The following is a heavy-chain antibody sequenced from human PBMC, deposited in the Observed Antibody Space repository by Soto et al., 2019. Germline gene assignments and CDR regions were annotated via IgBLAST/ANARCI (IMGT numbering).Heavy chain of an antibody. CDR3: ARDLEITIVRGVPHPYYFDF. V-gene: IGHV3-48*02. D-gene: IGHD3-10*01. J-gene: IGHJ4*02. CDR2: ISSSSSTI. CDR1: GFTFSSYS. Sequence: GGSLRLSCAASGFTFSSYSMNWVRQAPGKGLEWVSYISSSSSTIYYADSVKGRFTISRDNAKNSLYLQMNSLRDEDTAVYYCARDLEITIVRGVPHPYYFDFWGQGTLVPVCS.